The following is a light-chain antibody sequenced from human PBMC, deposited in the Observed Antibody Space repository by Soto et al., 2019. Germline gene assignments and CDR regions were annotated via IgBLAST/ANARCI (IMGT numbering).Light chain of an antibody. J-gene: IGKJ2*01. Sequence: EIVMTQSPVTLSVSPGERATLSCRASQSVSSKLAWYQQKPGQAPRLLIYGASTRATGIPARFSGSGSGTELTLSISSLQSEYFAVYYCQQYNNWPQTFGQGTKLEIK. CDR2: GAS. V-gene: IGKV3-15*01. CDR1: QSVSSK. CDR3: QQYNNWPQT.